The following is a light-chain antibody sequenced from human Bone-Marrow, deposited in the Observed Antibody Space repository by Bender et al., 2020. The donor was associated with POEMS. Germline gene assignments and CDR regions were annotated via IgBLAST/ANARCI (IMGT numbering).Light chain of an antibody. CDR2: TNN. CDR3: AAWEDSLNGWV. V-gene: IGLV1-44*01. Sequence: QSVLTQPPSASGTPGQTVTISCSGSSSNIGRNTVNWYQQLPGTAPKVLMYTNNQRPSGVPDRFSGSKSGTSASLAISGLQSEDEADYYCAAWEDSLNGWVFGGGTKLTVL. CDR1: SSNIGRNT. J-gene: IGLJ3*02.